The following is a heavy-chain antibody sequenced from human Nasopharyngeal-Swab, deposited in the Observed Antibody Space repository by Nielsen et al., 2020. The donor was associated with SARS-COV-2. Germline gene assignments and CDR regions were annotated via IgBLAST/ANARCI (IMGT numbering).Heavy chain of an antibody. J-gene: IGHJ4*02. Sequence: GESLKISCAASGFTFSRYWMHWVRQVPGKGLVWVSRIDTDGSTTDHADSVKGRFTISRDNSKSTLYLQMNSLRADDTALYYCADPPFSEYWGQGTLVTVSS. CDR1: GFTFSRYW. CDR3: ADPPFSEY. CDR2: IDTDGSTT. V-gene: IGHV3-74*01.